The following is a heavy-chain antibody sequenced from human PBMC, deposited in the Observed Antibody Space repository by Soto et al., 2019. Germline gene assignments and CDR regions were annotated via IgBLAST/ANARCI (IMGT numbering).Heavy chain of an antibody. CDR2: IIPIFGTA. Sequence: SLKVCCKASGGTFSSYGISWVRQAPGQGREWMGGIIPIFGTANYAQKFQGRVTITADESTSTAYMELSSLRSEDTAVYYCAREVGSGGYRYYAMDASGRGTTDTVSS. CDR1: GGTFSSYG. V-gene: IGHV1-69*13. CDR3: AREVGSGGYRYYAMDA. D-gene: IGHD3-10*01. J-gene: IGHJ6*01.